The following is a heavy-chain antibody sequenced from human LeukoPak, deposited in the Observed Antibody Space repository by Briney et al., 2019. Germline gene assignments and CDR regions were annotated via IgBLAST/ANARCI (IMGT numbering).Heavy chain of an antibody. CDR1: RFTYNTYT. CDR2: ISGSSGII. D-gene: IGHD3-3*01. Sequence: SGGSLRLSCAASRFTYNTYTMNWVRQAPGKGLEWVSYISGSSGIIDYADSVRGRFTISRDNSKNTLYLQMNSLRAEDTAVYYCAKDSSPYYDFWSGYENPGYFDYWGQGTLVTVSS. J-gene: IGHJ4*02. V-gene: IGHV3-48*01. CDR3: AKDSSPYYDFWSGYENPGYFDY.